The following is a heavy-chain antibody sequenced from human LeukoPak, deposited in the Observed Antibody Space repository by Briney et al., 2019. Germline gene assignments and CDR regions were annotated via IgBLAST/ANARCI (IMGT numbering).Heavy chain of an antibody. CDR3: AKILSGGSCCRDY. J-gene: IGHJ4*02. CDR2: ISGSGGST. D-gene: IGHD2-15*01. CDR1: GFTFSSYA. V-gene: IGHV3-23*01. Sequence: GGSLRLSCAASGFTFSSYAMSWVRQAPGKGLEWVSAISGSGGSTHYADSVKGRFTISRDNSKNTLYLQMNSLRAEDTAVYYCAKILSGGSCCRDYWGQGTLVTVSS.